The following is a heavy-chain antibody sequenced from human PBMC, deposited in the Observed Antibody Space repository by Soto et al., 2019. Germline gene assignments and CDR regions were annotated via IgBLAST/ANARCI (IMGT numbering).Heavy chain of an antibody. J-gene: IGHJ4*02. D-gene: IGHD3-10*01. V-gene: IGHV3-48*02. CDR3: ARDLFHDPTLFYYSSGSPYY. Sequence: PRGSLRLSCAASGFTFSSYSMNWVRQAPGKGLEWVSYISSSSSTIYYADSVKGRFTISRDNAKNSLYLQMNSLRDEDTAVYYCARDLFHDPTLFYYSSGSPYYWGQGTLVTFSS. CDR1: GFTFSSYS. CDR2: ISSSSSTI.